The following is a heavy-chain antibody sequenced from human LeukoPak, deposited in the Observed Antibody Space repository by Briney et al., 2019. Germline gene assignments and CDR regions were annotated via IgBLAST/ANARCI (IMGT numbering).Heavy chain of an antibody. D-gene: IGHD4-23*01. Sequence: PGGSLRLSCAASGFTFSSYSMNWVRQAPGKGLEWVSSISSSSSYIYYADSVKGRFTISRDNAKNSLYLQMNSLRAEDTAVYYCARGQSRWASYFDYWGQGALVTVSS. CDR2: ISSSSSYI. CDR1: GFTFSSYS. CDR3: ARGQSRWASYFDY. V-gene: IGHV3-21*01. J-gene: IGHJ4*02.